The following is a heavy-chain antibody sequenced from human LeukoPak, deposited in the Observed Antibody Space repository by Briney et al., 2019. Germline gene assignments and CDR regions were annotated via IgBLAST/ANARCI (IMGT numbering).Heavy chain of an antibody. D-gene: IGHD2-2*01. CDR1: GGSISSSSYY. J-gene: IGHJ4*02. Sequence: PSETLSLTCTVSGGSISSSSYYWGWIRQPPGKGLEWIGSTYYSGSTYYNPSLKSRVTISVDTSKNQFSLKLSSVTAADTAVYYCARDQPAASRVFDYWGQGTLVTVSS. CDR2: TYYSGST. V-gene: IGHV4-39*07. CDR3: ARDQPAASRVFDY.